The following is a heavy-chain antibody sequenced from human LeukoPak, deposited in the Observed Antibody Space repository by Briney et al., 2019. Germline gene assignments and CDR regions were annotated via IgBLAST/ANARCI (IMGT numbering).Heavy chain of an antibody. Sequence: GGSLRLSCAASGFTFSSYRMNWVRQAPGKGLEWVSSISSSSSYIYYADSVKGRFTISRDNAKNSLYLQMNSLRAEDTAVYYCARAGQWLSYFDYWGQGTLVTVSS. CDR2: ISSSSSYI. J-gene: IGHJ4*02. V-gene: IGHV3-21*01. D-gene: IGHD6-19*01. CDR3: ARAGQWLSYFDY. CDR1: GFTFSSYR.